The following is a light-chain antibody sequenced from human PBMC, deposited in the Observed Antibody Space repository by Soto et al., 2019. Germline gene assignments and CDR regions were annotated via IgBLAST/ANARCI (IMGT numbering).Light chain of an antibody. CDR3: QQNGTSPTT. CDR2: GAS. V-gene: IGKV3-20*01. Sequence: ENVLTQSPGTLSLSPGERATLSCRASQTVSSYLTWYQQRPGQAPRLLIYGASKRATGIPDRFSGSGSGTDFTLTISRLEPEDFALYYCQQNGTSPTTFGQGTRLEIK. J-gene: IGKJ5*01. CDR1: QTVSSY.